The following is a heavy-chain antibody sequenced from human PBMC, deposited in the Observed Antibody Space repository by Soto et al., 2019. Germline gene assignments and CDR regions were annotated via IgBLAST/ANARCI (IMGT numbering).Heavy chain of an antibody. CDR1: GGSFSGYI. Sequence: PSETLSLTCDVYGGSFSGYIWTWIRQTPGKGLEWIGYIYYSGSTYYNPSLKSRVTISVDTSKNRFSLKLSSVTAADTAVYYCAGSQGAYDSSGYYHYYYYGMDVWGQGTTVSVSS. CDR3: AGSQGAYDSSGYYHYYYYGMDV. CDR2: IYYSGST. J-gene: IGHJ6*02. V-gene: IGHV4-59*06. D-gene: IGHD3-22*01.